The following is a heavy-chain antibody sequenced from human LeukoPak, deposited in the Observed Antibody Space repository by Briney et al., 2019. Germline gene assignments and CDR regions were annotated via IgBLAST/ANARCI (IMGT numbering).Heavy chain of an antibody. J-gene: IGHJ5*02. CDR2: IIPIFGTA. CDR3: ARDLYIAVAGTNWFDP. CDR1: GGTFSSYA. Sequence: GASVKVSCKASGGTFSSYAISWVRQAPGQGLEWMGGIIPIFGTANYAQKFQGRVTITADKSTSTAYMELSSLRSEDTAVYYCARDLYIAVAGTNWFDPWGQGTLVTVSS. D-gene: IGHD6-19*01. V-gene: IGHV1-69*06.